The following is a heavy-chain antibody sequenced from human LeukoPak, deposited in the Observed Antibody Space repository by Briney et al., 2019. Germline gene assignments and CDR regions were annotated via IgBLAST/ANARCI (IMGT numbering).Heavy chain of an antibody. Sequence: SETLSLTCTVSGYSISSGYYWGWIRQPPGKGLEWIGSIYHSGSTYYNPSLKSRVTISVDTSKNQFSLKLSSVTAADTAVYYCARNHGYSSSWGFDYWGQGTLVTVSS. CDR1: GYSISSGYY. J-gene: IGHJ4*02. CDR2: IYHSGST. CDR3: ARNHGYSSSWGFDY. V-gene: IGHV4-38-2*02. D-gene: IGHD6-13*01.